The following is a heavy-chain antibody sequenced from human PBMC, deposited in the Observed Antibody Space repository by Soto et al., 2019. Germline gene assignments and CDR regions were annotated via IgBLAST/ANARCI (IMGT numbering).Heavy chain of an antibody. Sequence: ETLSLTCVVDGGSFSGHFWSWIRQPPGKGLEWIGEINHSGSTNYNPSLKSRVTISVDTSKNQFSLKLSSVTAADTAVYYCAGWAVGIMVFGVPKDYWGQGTLVTVSS. CDR1: GGSFSGHF. CDR2: INHSGST. CDR3: AGWAVGIMVFGVPKDY. V-gene: IGHV4-34*01. J-gene: IGHJ4*02. D-gene: IGHD3-3*01.